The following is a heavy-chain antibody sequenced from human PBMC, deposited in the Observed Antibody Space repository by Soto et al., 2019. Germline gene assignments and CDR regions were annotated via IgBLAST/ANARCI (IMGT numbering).Heavy chain of an antibody. D-gene: IGHD3-10*01. J-gene: IGHJ5*02. CDR1: GFTFSDYY. CDR2: ISSSSSYT. Sequence: GGSLRLSCVASGFTFSDYYMSWIRQAPGKGLEWVSYISSSSSYTNYADSVKGRFTISRDYAKNSLYLQMNSLRAEDTAVYYCARGYYYGGLDPWGQGTLVTVSS. V-gene: IGHV3-11*05. CDR3: ARGYYYGGLDP.